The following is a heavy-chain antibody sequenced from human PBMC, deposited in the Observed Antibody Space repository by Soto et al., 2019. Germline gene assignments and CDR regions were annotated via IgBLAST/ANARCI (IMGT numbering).Heavy chain of an antibody. D-gene: IGHD6-6*01. CDR1: GFTFSGSA. Sequence: EVQLVESGGGLVQPGGSLKLSCAASGFTFSGSAMHWVRQASGKGLEWVGRIRSKANSYATAYAASVKGRFTISRDDSKNTAYLQMNSLKTENTAVYYCTRSDIAARPSYYGMDVWGQGTTVTVSS. CDR3: TRSDIAARPSYYGMDV. CDR2: IRSKANSYAT. V-gene: IGHV3-73*02. J-gene: IGHJ6*02.